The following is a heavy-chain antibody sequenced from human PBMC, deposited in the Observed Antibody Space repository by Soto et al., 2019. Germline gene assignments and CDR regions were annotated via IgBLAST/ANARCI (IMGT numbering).Heavy chain of an antibody. V-gene: IGHV1-46*01. CDR1: GYTFTSYY. Sequence: APVKVSCKASGYTFTSYYMHWVRQAPGQGLEWMGIINPSGGSTSYAQKFQGRVTMTRDTSTSTVYMELSSLRSEDTAVYYCARPLIVSGCSSTSCSRPYFDYWGQGTLVTVSS. J-gene: IGHJ4*02. CDR2: INPSGGST. CDR3: ARPLIVSGCSSTSCSRPYFDY. D-gene: IGHD2-2*01.